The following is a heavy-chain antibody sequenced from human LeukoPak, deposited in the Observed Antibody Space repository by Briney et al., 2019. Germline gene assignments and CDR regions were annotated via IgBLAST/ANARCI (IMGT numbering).Heavy chain of an antibody. CDR2: IYYSGST. Sequence: SETLSLTCTVSGGSISSSSCYWGWIRQPPGKGLEWIGSIYYSGSTYYNPSLKSRVTISVDTSKNQFSLKLSSVTAADTAVYYCARTLLADYGGNSEDYWGQGTLVTVSS. J-gene: IGHJ4*02. CDR3: ARTLLADYGGNSEDY. D-gene: IGHD4-23*01. CDR1: GGSISSSSCY. V-gene: IGHV4-39*01.